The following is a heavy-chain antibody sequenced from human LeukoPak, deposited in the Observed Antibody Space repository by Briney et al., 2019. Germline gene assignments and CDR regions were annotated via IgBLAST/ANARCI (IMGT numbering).Heavy chain of an antibody. CDR1: GFTFSIYG. CDR3: AKETTAYTDSTTND. V-gene: IGHV3-30*18. Sequence: GGSLRLSCAASGFTFSIYGMHWVRQAPGKGLEWVAAISYEGSAQYYADSVKGRFTISRDNSKNTLYLQMNSLRVEDTAEYYCAKETTAYTDSTTNDWGEACLVTVSS. CDR2: ISYEGSAQ. J-gene: IGHJ4*01. D-gene: IGHD2-2*01.